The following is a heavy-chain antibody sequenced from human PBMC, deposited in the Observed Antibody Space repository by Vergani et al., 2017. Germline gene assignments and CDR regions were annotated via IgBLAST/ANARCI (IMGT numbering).Heavy chain of an antibody. J-gene: IGHJ5*02. CDR2: INPNSGGT. Sequence: VSCKASGYTFTGYYMHWVRQAPGQGLEWMGWINPNSGGTNYAQKFQGRVTMTRDTSISTAYMELSRLRSDDTAVYYCAREWYNGGYYGSGRPNWFDPWGQGTLVTVSS. V-gene: IGHV1-2*02. CDR3: AREWYNGGYYGSGRPNWFDP. CDR1: GYTFTGYY. D-gene: IGHD3-10*01.